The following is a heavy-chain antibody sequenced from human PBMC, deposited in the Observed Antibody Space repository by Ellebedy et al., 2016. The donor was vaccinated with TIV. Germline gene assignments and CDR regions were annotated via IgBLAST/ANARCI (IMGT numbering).Heavy chain of an antibody. J-gene: IGHJ4*02. CDR3: ARGFVVVPAAIDY. D-gene: IGHD2-2*01. CDR1: GFTFDDYA. V-gene: IGHV3-9*01. Sequence: SLKISCAASGFTFDDYAMHWVRQAPGKGLEWVSGISWNSGSIGYADSVKGRFTISRDNAKNSLYLQMNSLRAEDTALYYCARGFVVVPAAIDYWGQGTLVTVSS. CDR2: ISWNSGSI.